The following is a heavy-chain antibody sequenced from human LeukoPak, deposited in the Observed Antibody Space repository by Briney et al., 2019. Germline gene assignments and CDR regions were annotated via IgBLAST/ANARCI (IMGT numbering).Heavy chain of an antibody. Sequence: SVKVSCRASGGTFSSYAISWVRQAPGQGLEWMGGIIPIFGTANYAQKFQGRVTITADKSTSTAYMELSSLRSEDMAVYYCAREGYDAFDIWGQGTMVTVSS. V-gene: IGHV1-69*06. CDR3: AREGYDAFDI. CDR1: GGTFSSYA. J-gene: IGHJ3*02. D-gene: IGHD2-15*01. CDR2: IIPIFGTA.